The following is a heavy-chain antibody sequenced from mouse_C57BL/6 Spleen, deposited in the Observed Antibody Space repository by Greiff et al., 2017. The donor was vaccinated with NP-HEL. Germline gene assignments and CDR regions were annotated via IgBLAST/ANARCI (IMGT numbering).Heavy chain of an antibody. J-gene: IGHJ4*01. CDR2: IDPSDSYT. Sequence: QVQLQQPGAELVKPGASVKLSCKASGYTFTSYWLQWVKQRPGQGLEWIGEIDPSDSYTNSNQKFKGKATLTVDTSSSTAYMQLSSLTSEDSAVYYCARRPYAMDYWGQGTSVTVSS. V-gene: IGHV1-50*01. CDR1: GYTFTSYW. CDR3: ARRPYAMDY.